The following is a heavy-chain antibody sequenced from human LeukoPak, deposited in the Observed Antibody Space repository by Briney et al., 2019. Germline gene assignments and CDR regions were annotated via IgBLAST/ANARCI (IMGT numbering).Heavy chain of an antibody. CDR2: ISSVGST. V-gene: IGHV3-53*01. D-gene: IGHD4-11*01. Sequence: PGGSLRLSCAPSGFTVSSNYMSWVRQAPGKGLEWVSLISSVGSTYYADSVKGRFTISRDNSKNTLYLQMNSLRAEDTAVYYCARDQYTSNWYVHHWGQGTLVTVS. CDR3: ARDQYTSNWYVHH. J-gene: IGHJ1*01. CDR1: GFTVSSNY.